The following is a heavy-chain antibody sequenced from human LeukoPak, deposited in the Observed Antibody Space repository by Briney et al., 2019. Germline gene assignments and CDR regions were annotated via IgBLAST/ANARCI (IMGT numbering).Heavy chain of an antibody. J-gene: IGHJ4*02. CDR1: GFTFSSYW. Sequence: GGSLRLSCAASGFTFSSYWMHWVRQAPGKGLVWFSRINSDGSSTSYADSVKGRFTISRDNAKNTLYLQMNSLRAEDTAVYYCARDPEYYYDSSGFDYWGQGTLVTVSS. CDR3: ARDPEYYYDSSGFDY. CDR2: INSDGSST. D-gene: IGHD3-22*01. V-gene: IGHV3-74*01.